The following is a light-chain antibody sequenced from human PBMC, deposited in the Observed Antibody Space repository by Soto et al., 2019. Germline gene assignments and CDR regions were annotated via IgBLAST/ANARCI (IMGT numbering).Light chain of an antibody. CDR1: SSDLGAYNS. J-gene: IGLJ1*01. V-gene: IGLV2-11*01. Sequence: SALTQPRSVSGAPGQSVTISCTGTSSDLGAYNSVSWHQQHPGRAPELMIYDVNKRPSGVADRFSGSKSGNTASLTISGLQAEDEADYYCCSYAGNSYVFGTGTKVTVL. CDR3: CSYAGNSYV. CDR2: DVN.